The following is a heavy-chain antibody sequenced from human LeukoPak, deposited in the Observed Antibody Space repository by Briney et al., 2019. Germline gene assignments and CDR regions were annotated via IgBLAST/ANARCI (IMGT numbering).Heavy chain of an antibody. J-gene: IGHJ4*02. CDR2: ISGSGGST. Sequence: QSGASLRLSCAASGFTFSSYAMSWVRQAPGKGLEWVSAISGSGGSTYYADSVKGRFTISRDKSKNTLYLQMNSLRAEDTAVYYCAKDRRSGWFPDFWGQGTPVTVSS. V-gene: IGHV3-23*01. CDR1: GFTFSSYA. CDR3: AKDRRSGWFPDF. D-gene: IGHD6-19*01.